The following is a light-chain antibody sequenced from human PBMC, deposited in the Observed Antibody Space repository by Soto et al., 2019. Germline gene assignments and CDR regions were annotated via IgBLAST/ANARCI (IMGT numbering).Light chain of an antibody. CDR2: DAS. CDR1: QNIRSR. CDR3: QQYHSYWT. J-gene: IGKJ1*01. Sequence: IQITQSSSTQSYPLRDRLTHTLRASQNIRSRLAWFKQKPGKAPKLLIYDASSLESGVPQRFSGSGSGTEFTLTISSLQTDDFSTDYCQQYHSYWTFGQGTKVDIK. V-gene: IGKV1-5*01.